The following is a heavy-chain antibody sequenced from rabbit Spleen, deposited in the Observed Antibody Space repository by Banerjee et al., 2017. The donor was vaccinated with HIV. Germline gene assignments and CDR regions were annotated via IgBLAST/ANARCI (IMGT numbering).Heavy chain of an antibody. J-gene: IGHJ6*01. CDR1: GFSFNSGYD. V-gene: IGHV1S40*01. CDR2: IYAGSSDST. D-gene: IGHD8-1*01. CDR3: ARDAGTSFSTYGMDL. Sequence: QSLEESGGGLVKPGASLTLTCKASGFSFNSGYDMCWVRQAPGKGLEWIACIYAGSSDSTYSATWAKGRFTLSKTSSTTVTLQMTSLTAADTATYFCARDAGTSFSTYGMDLWGPGTRHRL.